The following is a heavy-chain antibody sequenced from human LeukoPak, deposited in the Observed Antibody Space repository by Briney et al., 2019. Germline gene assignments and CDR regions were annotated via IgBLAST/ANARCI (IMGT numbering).Heavy chain of an antibody. J-gene: IGHJ4*02. D-gene: IGHD3-10*01. CDR3: ARGNNYGSFNDF. Sequence: TTSETLSLTCTVSGGSINNYYWSWIRQAAGKGLEWIGRIYSSGSTKTNPSLKSRVTMSVDMSKNQFSLRLSSVTAADTAVYYCARGNNYGSFNDFWGQGTLVTVSS. CDR1: GGSINNYY. CDR2: IYSSGST. V-gene: IGHV4-4*07.